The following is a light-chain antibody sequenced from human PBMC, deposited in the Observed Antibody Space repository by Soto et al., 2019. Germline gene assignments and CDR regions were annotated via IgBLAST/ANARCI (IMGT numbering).Light chain of an antibody. Sequence: DIQMTQSPSTLSASVGDTTSITCRASQSISNLLAWFQQKPGKAPEILIYDASTLESGVPSRFSGSGSGTEFTLTITSLQPDDFATYYCQQYNVYSPWTFGQGTKVDIK. CDR2: DAS. J-gene: IGKJ1*01. CDR3: QQYNVYSPWT. V-gene: IGKV1-5*01. CDR1: QSISNL.